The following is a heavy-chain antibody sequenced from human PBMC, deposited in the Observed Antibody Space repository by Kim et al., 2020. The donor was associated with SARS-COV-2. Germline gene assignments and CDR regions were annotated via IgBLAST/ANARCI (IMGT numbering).Heavy chain of an antibody. CDR2: INHSGST. CDR1: GGSFSGYY. J-gene: IGHJ4*02. Sequence: SETLSLTCAVYGGSFSGYYWSWIRQPPGKGLEWIGEINHSGSTNYNPSLKSRVTISVDTSKNQFSLKLSSVTAADTAVYYCARFGPSGNGFDYWGQGTLVTVSS. CDR3: ARFGPSGNGFDY. D-gene: IGHD3-10*01. V-gene: IGHV4-34*01.